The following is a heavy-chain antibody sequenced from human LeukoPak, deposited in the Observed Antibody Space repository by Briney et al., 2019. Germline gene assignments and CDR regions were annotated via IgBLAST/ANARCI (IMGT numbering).Heavy chain of an antibody. Sequence: PSETLSPTCAVYGGSFSGYYWSWIRQPPGKGLEWIGEINHSGSTNYNPSLKSRVTISVDTSKNQFSLKLSSVTAADTAVYYCARGRYYSSGYYQFDYWGQGTLVTVSS. CDR2: INHSGST. CDR1: GGSFSGYY. V-gene: IGHV4-34*01. CDR3: ARGRYYSSGYYQFDY. D-gene: IGHD3-22*01. J-gene: IGHJ4*02.